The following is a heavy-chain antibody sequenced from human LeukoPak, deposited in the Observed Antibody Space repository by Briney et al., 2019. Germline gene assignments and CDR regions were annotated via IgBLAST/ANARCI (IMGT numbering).Heavy chain of an antibody. J-gene: IGHJ5*02. D-gene: IGHD1-26*01. V-gene: IGHV1-8*01. CDR3: AAVQLKLYSGSYQNWFDP. Sequence: ASVKVSCKASGYTFTSYDINWVRQATGQGLEWMGWMNPNSGNTGYAQKFQGRVTMTRNTSISTAYMELSSLRSGDTAVYYCAAVQLKLYSGSYQNWFDPWGQGTLVTVSS. CDR1: GYTFTSYD. CDR2: MNPNSGNT.